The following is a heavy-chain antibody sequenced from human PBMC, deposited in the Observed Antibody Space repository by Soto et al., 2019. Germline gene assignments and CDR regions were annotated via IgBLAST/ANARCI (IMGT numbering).Heavy chain of an antibody. CDR1: GYNFPNYG. CDR2: ISANNNNI. V-gene: IGHV1-18*01. Sequence: QVLLVQSGDDVKKPGASVKVSCKASGYNFPNYGITWVRQAPGQGLEWLGWISANNNNINYQQQLQGRVTLTADTSSRTTYVELRNLRSDDTAVDYCALGWGFYETYDYYYSMDVWGQGTTVTVSS. J-gene: IGHJ6*02. CDR3: ALGWGFYETYDYYYSMDV. D-gene: IGHD5-12*01.